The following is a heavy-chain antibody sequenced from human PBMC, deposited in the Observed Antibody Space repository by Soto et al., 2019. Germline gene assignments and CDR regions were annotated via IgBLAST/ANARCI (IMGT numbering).Heavy chain of an antibody. CDR3: AQLGYCSSTSCYEDYFDY. Sequence: QITLKESGPTLVKPTQPLTLTCTFSGFSLSTSGVGVGWIRQPPGKALEWLALIYWNDDKRYSPSLKSRLTITKDTSKNQVVLTMTNMDPVDTATYYCAQLGYCSSTSCYEDYFDYWGQGTLVTVSS. CDR2: IYWNDDK. J-gene: IGHJ4*02. V-gene: IGHV2-5*01. D-gene: IGHD2-2*01. CDR1: GFSLSTSGVG.